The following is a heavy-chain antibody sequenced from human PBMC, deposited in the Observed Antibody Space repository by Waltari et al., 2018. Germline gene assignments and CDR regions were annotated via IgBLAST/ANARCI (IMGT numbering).Heavy chain of an antibody. CDR2: ISWNSGNI. CDR3: AKGPGLAAGKYFFDY. V-gene: IGHV3-9*01. CDR1: GFTFDDHA. J-gene: IGHJ4*02. D-gene: IGHD6-19*01. Sequence: EVQLVESGGGLVQPGRSLRLSCAASGFTFDDHAMHWVRQPPGKGLEWVSSISWNSGNIDYADSVKGRFTNSRDNAKSSLYLQMNSLRAEDTALYYCAKGPGLAAGKYFFDYWGQGTLVTVSS.